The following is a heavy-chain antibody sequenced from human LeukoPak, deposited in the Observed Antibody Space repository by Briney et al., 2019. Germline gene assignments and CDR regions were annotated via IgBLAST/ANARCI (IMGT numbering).Heavy chain of an antibody. CDR3: ARDPPAHCSGGSCYYFDY. CDR2: IIPIPGIA. D-gene: IGHD2-15*01. Sequence: SVKVSCKASGGTFSSYAISWVRQAPGQGLEWMGRIIPIPGIASYAQKFQGRVTITADKSTSTAYMELSSLRSEDTAVYYCARDPPAHCSGGSCYYFDYWGQGTLVTVSS. J-gene: IGHJ4*02. V-gene: IGHV1-69*04. CDR1: GGTFSSYA.